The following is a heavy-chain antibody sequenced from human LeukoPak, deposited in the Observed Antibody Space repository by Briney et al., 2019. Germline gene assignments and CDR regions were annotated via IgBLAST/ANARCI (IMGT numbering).Heavy chain of an antibody. CDR3: TTDRLPSGWYFGMDV. CDR1: GLTFSNAW. J-gene: IGHJ6*02. V-gene: IGHV3-15*01. D-gene: IGHD6-19*01. Sequence: GGSLRLSCAASGLTFSNAWMSWVRQAPGKGLEWVGRIKSKTDGGTTDYAAPVKGRFTISRDDSKKMLYLQMNSLRTEDTAVYYCTTDRLPSGWYFGMDVWGQGTTVTVSS. CDR2: IKSKTDGGTT.